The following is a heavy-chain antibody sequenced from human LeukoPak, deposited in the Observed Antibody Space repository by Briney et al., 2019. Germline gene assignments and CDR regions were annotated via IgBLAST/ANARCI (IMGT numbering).Heavy chain of an antibody. CDR1: GFTFSSSW. J-gene: IGHJ6*02. Sequence: PGGSLRLSCAASGFTFSSSWMNWVRQAPGKGLEWVANINQDGSEKYYVDSVKGRFTISRDNAKNSLYLQMNSLRAEDTAVYYCARVERLESYYYYGMDVWGQGTTVTVSS. CDR3: ARVERLESYYYYGMDV. CDR2: INQDGSEK. D-gene: IGHD1-1*01. V-gene: IGHV3-7*03.